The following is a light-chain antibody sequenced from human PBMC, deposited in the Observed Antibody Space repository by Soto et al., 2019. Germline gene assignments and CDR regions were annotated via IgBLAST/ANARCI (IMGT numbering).Light chain of an antibody. Sequence: QSALTQPASVAGSPGQSITISCAGTSSDIGYYNYVSWYQQHPGKAPKLMIYDVSSRPSGVSNRFSGSRSGNTASLTISGRQAEDEADYYCSSYTSGSTPLVFGGGTKLTVL. CDR1: SSDIGYYNY. V-gene: IGLV2-14*01. J-gene: IGLJ2*01. CDR3: SSYTSGSTPLV. CDR2: DVS.